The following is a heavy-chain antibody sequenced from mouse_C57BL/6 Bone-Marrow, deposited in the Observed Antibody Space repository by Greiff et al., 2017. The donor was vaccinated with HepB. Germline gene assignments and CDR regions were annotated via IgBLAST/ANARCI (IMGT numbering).Heavy chain of an antibody. Sequence: EVQLQQSGPELVKPGASVKISCKASGYTFTDYYMNWVKQSHGKSLEWIGDINPNNGGTSYNQKFKGKATLTVDKSSSTAYMELRSLTSEDSAVYYCARRRYYYGSSYGYFDVWGTGTTVTVSS. D-gene: IGHD1-1*01. CDR3: ARRRYYYGSSYGYFDV. V-gene: IGHV1-26*01. CDR2: INPNNGGT. J-gene: IGHJ1*03. CDR1: GYTFTDYY.